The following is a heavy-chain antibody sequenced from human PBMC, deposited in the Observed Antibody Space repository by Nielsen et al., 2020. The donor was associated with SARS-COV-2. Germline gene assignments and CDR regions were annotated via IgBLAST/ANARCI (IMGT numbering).Heavy chain of an antibody. D-gene: IGHD3-10*01. CDR3: ARDLSGYYYMDV. V-gene: IGHV3-30-3*01. CDR1: GFTFSSYA. J-gene: IGHJ6*03. CDR2: ISYDGSNK. Sequence: GESLKISCAASGFTFSSYAMHWVRQAPGKGLEWVAVISYDGSNKYYADSVKGRFTISRDNSKNTLYLQMNSLRAEDTAVYYCARDLSGYYYMDVWGKGTTVTVSS.